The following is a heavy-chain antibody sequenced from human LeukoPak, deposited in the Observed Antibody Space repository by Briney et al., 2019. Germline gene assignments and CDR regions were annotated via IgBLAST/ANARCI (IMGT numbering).Heavy chain of an antibody. CDR1: GLTFSSYS. J-gene: IGHJ4*02. D-gene: IGHD1-26*01. CDR3: ARGSGSYAYFDY. CDR2: ITSSSSNI. V-gene: IGHV3-48*02. Sequence: GGSQRLSCAGSGLTFSSYSMAWVRQAPGKGLEWVSYITSSSSNIYYADSVKGRFTVSRDNAKNSLYLQMNSLRDEDTAVYLCARGSGSYAYFDYWGQGTLVTVSS.